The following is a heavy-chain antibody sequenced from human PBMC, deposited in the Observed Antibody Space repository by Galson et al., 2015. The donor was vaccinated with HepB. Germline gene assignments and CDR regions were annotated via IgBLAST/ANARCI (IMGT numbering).Heavy chain of an antibody. J-gene: IGHJ4*02. CDR3: ARGTGDYVWGSYPEY. V-gene: IGHV1-46*01. D-gene: IGHD3-16*02. CDR1: GYTFARYY. CDR2: INPSGGST. Sequence: SVKVSCKASGYTFARYYMHWVRQAPGQGLEWMGIINPSGGSTSYAQKFQGRVTMTRDTSTSTVYMELSSLRSEDTAVYYCARGTGDYVWGSYPEYWGQGTLVTVSS.